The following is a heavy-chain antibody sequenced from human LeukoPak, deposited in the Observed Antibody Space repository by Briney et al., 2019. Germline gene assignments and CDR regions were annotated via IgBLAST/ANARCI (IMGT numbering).Heavy chain of an antibody. V-gene: IGHV3-9*01. Sequence: GGSLRLSCAASGFTFDDYAMHWVRQAPGKGLEWVSGISWNSGSIGYADSVKGRFTISRDNAKKSLYLQMNSLRDEDTALYYCAKDRRSGIAAAGTRYYFDSWGQGTLVTVSS. CDR3: AKDRRSGIAAAGTRYYFDS. CDR2: ISWNSGSI. D-gene: IGHD6-13*01. CDR1: GFTFDDYA. J-gene: IGHJ4*02.